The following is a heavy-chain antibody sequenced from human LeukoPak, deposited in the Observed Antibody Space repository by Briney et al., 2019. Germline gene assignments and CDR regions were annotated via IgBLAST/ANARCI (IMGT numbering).Heavy chain of an antibody. D-gene: IGHD6-6*01. CDR3: ATGSSSSSIFY. V-gene: IGHV1-69*10. J-gene: IGHJ4*02. Sequence: GASVKVSCKASGGTFSSYAISWVRQAPGQGLEWMGGIIPILGIANYAQKFQGRVTITADKSTSTAYMELSSLRSEDTAVYYCATGSSSSSIFYWGQGTLVTVSS. CDR1: GGTFSSYA. CDR2: IIPILGIA.